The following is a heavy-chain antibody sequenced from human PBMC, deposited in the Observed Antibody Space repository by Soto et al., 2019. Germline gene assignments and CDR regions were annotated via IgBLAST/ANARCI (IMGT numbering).Heavy chain of an antibody. V-gene: IGHV1-2*02. CDR3: ASRGANDY. J-gene: IGHJ4*02. CDR1: GYTFTGYY. Sequence: QVQLVQSGAEVKKPGASVKVSCKDSGYTFTGYYMQWVRQAPGPGLEWMGWINPKSGGTNYAPKFQFRVTMTRATSITTAYMELSRLRSDDTAVYYCASRGANDYWGQGTLVTVSS. CDR2: INPKSGGT.